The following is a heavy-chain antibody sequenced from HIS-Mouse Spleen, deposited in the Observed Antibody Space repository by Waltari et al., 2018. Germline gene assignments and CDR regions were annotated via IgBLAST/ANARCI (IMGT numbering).Heavy chain of an antibody. Sequence: QLQLQESGPGLVKPSETLSLTCTVSGGSISSSSYYWGWIRQPPGKGLEWIGSIYYSGCTSYTPSLKSRVTISVDPSKNQFSLKLSSVTAADTAVYYCAREIPYSSSWYDWYFDLWGRGTLVTVSS. CDR1: GGSISSSSYY. CDR2: IYYSGCT. CDR3: AREIPYSSSWYDWYFDL. J-gene: IGHJ2*01. V-gene: IGHV4-39*07. D-gene: IGHD6-13*01.